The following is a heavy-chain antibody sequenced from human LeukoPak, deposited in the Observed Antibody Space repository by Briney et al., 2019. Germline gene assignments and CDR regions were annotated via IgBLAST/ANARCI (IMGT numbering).Heavy chain of an antibody. Sequence: GGSLRLSCAASGFTFSSYGIHWVRQAPGKGLEWVAFIRYDGSNKYYADSVKGRFTISRDNSKNTLYLQMNSLRAEDTAVYYCAKGERDFWSGYSIPDFDYWGQGTLVTVSS. J-gene: IGHJ4*02. CDR1: GFTFSSYG. CDR3: AKGERDFWSGYSIPDFDY. CDR2: IRYDGSNK. D-gene: IGHD3-3*01. V-gene: IGHV3-30*02.